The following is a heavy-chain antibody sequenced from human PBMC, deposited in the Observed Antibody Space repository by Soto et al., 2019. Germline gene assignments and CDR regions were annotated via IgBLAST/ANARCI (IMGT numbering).Heavy chain of an antibody. D-gene: IGHD1-7*01. Sequence: SLRLSCAASGFTFSSYEMNWVRQAPGKGLEWVSYVSSSGSTIYYADSVKGRFTISRDNAKNSLYLQMNSLRAEDTAVYYCARDRGSYNWNFAYYYYYGMDVWGQGTTVTVSS. V-gene: IGHV3-48*03. CDR3: ARDRGSYNWNFAYYYYYGMDV. CDR2: VSSSGSTI. J-gene: IGHJ6*02. CDR1: GFTFSSYE.